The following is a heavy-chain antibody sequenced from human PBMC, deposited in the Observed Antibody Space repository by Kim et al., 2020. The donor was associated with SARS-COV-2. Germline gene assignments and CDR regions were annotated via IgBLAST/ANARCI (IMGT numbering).Heavy chain of an antibody. V-gene: IGHV3-43*01. CDR2: ITWGGGST. CDR1: GFIFHEYT. CDR3: AKEKSRIWDY. Sequence: GGSLRLSCAASGFIFHEYTMHWVRQVPGKGLEWVALITWGGGSTFYADSVKDRFTISRDNSEKSLYMQMNSLTIEDSAFYYCAKEKSRIWDYWGQGTLVTVSS. D-gene: IGHD3-3*02. J-gene: IGHJ4*02.